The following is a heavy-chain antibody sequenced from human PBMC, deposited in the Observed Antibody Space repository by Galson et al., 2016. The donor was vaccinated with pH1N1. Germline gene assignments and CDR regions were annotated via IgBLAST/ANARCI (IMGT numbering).Heavy chain of an antibody. J-gene: IGHJ4*02. CDR2: IYPGDSDT. D-gene: IGHD5/OR15-5a*01. Sequence: QSGAEVKKPRESLRISCKGFGYSFSNYWIAWVRQMPGKGLECMGVIYPGDSDTKYNPSFEGQVVLSADKSISSVFLQWNSLEASDTAMYYCARSTKGVSTVHFDSWGQGTLVTVSS. CDR3: ARSTKGVSTVHFDS. V-gene: IGHV5-51*03. CDR1: GYSFSNYW.